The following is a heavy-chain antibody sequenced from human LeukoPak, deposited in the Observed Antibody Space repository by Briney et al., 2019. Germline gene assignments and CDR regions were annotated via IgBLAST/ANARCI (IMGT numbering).Heavy chain of an antibody. CDR1: GYTFTGYY. J-gene: IGHJ4*02. CDR3: ARGALQYMIVVVHPGGDY. V-gene: IGHV1-2*06. Sequence: ASVKVSCKASGYTFTGYYMHWVRQAPGQGLEWMGRINPNSGGTNYAQKFQGRVTMTRDTSIGTAYMELSRLRSDDTAVYYCARGALQYMIVVVHPGGDYWGQGTLVTVSS. D-gene: IGHD3-22*01. CDR2: INPNSGGT.